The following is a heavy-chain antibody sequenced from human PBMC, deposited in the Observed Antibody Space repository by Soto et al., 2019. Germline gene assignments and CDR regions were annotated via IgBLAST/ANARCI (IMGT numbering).Heavy chain of an antibody. D-gene: IGHD3-10*02. CDR1: GFTFSDFG. CDR3: ARDHICCSGNSYGHNWFDP. V-gene: IGHV3-33*01. J-gene: IGHJ5*02. CDR2: IWFDGSNK. Sequence: QVQLVQSGGGVVQPGRSLRLSCAASGFTFSDFGMQWVRQAPGKGLEWVALIWFDGSNKDYADSVKGRFTISRDNSKKTLYMEMNSLRDEDTAVYYSARDHICCSGNSYGHNWFDPWGQGTLVTFSS.